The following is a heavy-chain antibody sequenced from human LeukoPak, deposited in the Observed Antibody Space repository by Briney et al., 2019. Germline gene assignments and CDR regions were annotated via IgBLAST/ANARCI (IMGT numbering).Heavy chain of an antibody. CDR1: GFTFRSYS. CDR3: AKGLSDNYNLFDY. J-gene: IGHJ4*02. V-gene: IGHV3-23*01. D-gene: IGHD1-1*01. CDR2: ISGPGYTT. Sequence: GGSLRLSCAASGFTFRSYSMSWVRQAPGKELEWVSVISGPGYTTYYADSVKGRLTISRDNSNNMLYLQLSSLRAEDTAVYYCAKGLSDNYNLFDYWGQGTLVTVSS.